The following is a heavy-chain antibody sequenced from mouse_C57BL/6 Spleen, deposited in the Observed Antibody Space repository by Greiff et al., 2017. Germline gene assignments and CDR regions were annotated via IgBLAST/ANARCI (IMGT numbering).Heavy chain of an antibody. CDR3: ARGYDYDEGYYYAMDY. CDR2: ISYDGSN. CDR1: GYSITSGYY. V-gene: IGHV3-6*01. J-gene: IGHJ4*01. Sequence: EVKLQESGPGLVKPSQSLSLTCSVTGYSITSGYYWNWIRQFPGNKLEWMGYISYDGSNNYNPSLKNRISITRDTSKNQFFLKLNSVTTEDTATYYCARGYDYDEGYYYAMDYWGQGTSVTVSS. D-gene: IGHD2-4*01.